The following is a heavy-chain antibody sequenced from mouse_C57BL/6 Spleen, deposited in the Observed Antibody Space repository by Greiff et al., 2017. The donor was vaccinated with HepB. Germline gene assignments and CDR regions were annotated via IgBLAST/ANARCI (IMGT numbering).Heavy chain of an antibody. V-gene: IGHV1-42*01. CDR3: ARYYGKDAMDY. D-gene: IGHD2-1*01. Sequence: EVQLQQSGPELVKPGASVKISCKASGYSFTGYYMNWVKQSPEKSLEWIGEINPSTGGTTYNQKFKAKATLTVDKSSSTAYMQLKSLTSEDSAVYYCARYYGKDAMDYWGQGTSVTVSS. CDR2: INPSTGGT. CDR1: GYSFTGYY. J-gene: IGHJ4*01.